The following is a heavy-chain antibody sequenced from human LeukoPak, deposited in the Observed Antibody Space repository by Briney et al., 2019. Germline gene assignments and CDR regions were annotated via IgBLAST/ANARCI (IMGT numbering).Heavy chain of an antibody. CDR2: INYSGST. CDR3: ARHVGSSGWYYYFDY. CDR1: GGSISSSSYC. V-gene: IGHV4-39*01. D-gene: IGHD6-19*01. J-gene: IGHJ4*02. Sequence: PSETLSLTCTVSGGSISSSSYCWGWIRQSPGKGLEWIGSINYSGSTYDNPSLKSRVTISADTSKNQFSLRLSSVTAADTAVYYCARHVGSSGWYYYFDYWGQGNLVTVSS.